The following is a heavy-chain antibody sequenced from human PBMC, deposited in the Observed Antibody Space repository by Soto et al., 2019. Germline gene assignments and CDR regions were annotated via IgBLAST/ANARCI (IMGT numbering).Heavy chain of an antibody. J-gene: IGHJ6*03. D-gene: IGHD3-3*01. CDR1: SGSISSSNW. V-gene: IGHV4-4*02. CDR2: IYHSGST. Sequence: QVQLQESGPGLVKPSGTLSLTCAVSSGSISSSNWWSWVRQPPGKGLEWLGEIYHSGSTNYNPSLKSRVTISVDKSKNQFSLKLSSVTAADTAVYYCARTPPSGYDFWSGPSDYYYYMDVWGKGTTVTVSS. CDR3: ARTPPSGYDFWSGPSDYYYYMDV.